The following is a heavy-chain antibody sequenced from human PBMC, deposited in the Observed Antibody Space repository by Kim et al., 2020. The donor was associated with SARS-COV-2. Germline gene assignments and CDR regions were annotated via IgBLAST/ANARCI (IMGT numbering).Heavy chain of an antibody. V-gene: IGHV4-39*01. CDR3: ARASEIVGVDP. J-gene: IGHJ5*02. CDR1: GDSISSSGYS. Sequence: SETLSLTCTVSGDSISSSGYSWGWIRQPPGKGLECIGNIYYSESTYYNPSLKSRVAISVDSSKNQFTLRLSSVTAADTAVYYCARASEIVGVDPWGQGTLVTVFS. CDR2: IYYSEST. D-gene: IGHD3-16*01.